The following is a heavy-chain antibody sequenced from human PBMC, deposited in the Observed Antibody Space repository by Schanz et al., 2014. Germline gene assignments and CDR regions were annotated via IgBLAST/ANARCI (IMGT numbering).Heavy chain of an antibody. Sequence: QVYLVESGGGVVQPGGSLRLSCAASGFIFTNYGLHWVRQAPGKGLEWVAFIRYDGSNKYYAESVRGRFTISRDNSKNTLYLQMNSLRAEDTAIYYCAKDLSNAYYIYYWGQGTLVTVSS. J-gene: IGHJ4*02. CDR3: AKDLSNAYYIYY. CDR2: IRYDGSNK. CDR1: GFIFTNYG. D-gene: IGHD3-10*01. V-gene: IGHV3-30*02.